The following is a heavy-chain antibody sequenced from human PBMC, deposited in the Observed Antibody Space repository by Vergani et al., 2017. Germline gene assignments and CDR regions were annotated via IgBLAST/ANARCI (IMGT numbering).Heavy chain of an antibody. J-gene: IGHJ4*02. CDR1: GGSISSSSYY. V-gene: IGHV4-39*07. Sequence: QLQLQESGPGLVKPSETLSLTCTVSGGSISSSSYYWGWIRQPPGKGLEWIGSIYYSGSTYYNPSLKSRVTISVDTSKNQFSLKLSSVTAADTAVYYCASSGDYTPFDYWGQGTLVTVSS. D-gene: IGHD4-17*01. CDR2: IYYSGST. CDR3: ASSGDYTPFDY.